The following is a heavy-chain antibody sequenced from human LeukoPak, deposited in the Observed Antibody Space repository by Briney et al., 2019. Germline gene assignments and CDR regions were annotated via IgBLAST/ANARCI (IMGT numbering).Heavy chain of an antibody. CDR3: ARWISSSPFYYFDY. CDR2: IYPGDSDT. Sequence: GESLKISCKGSGYSFTNYLIGWVRQMPGKGLPWMGIIYPGDSDTRYSPSFQGQVTISADKSISTAYLQWSSLKASDTAMYYCARWISSSPFYYFDYWGQGTLVTVSS. CDR1: GYSFTNYL. D-gene: IGHD6-6*01. V-gene: IGHV5-51*01. J-gene: IGHJ4*02.